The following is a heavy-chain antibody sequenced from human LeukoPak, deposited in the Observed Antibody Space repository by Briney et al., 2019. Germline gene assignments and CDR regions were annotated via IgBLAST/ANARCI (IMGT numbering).Heavy chain of an antibody. D-gene: IGHD7-27*01. CDR1: GFTFSSYW. Sequence: GGSLRLSCAASGFTFSSYWMSWVRQAPGKGLEWMANIKQEGSENQYVDSLKGRVTISRDNAKNSLYLEMNSLRAEDTAVYYCAREAGTGERWYFDLWGRGTLVTVSS. CDR2: IKQEGSEN. V-gene: IGHV3-7*01. CDR3: AREAGTGERWYFDL. J-gene: IGHJ2*01.